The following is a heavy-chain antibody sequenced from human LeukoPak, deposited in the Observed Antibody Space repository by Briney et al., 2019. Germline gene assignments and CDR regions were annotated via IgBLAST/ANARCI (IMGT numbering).Heavy chain of an antibody. CDR1: GYSFTSYW. CDR2: IYPGDSDT. J-gene: IGHJ5*02. CDR3: ARHFRNCSSTSCTMWGFDP. V-gene: IGHV5-51*01. Sequence: GESLKISCKGSGYSFTSYWIGWVRQMPGKGLEWMGIIYPGDSDTRYSPSFQGQVTISADKSISTAYLQWSSLKASDTAMYYCARHFRNCSSTSCTMWGFDPWGQGTLVTVSS. D-gene: IGHD2-2*01.